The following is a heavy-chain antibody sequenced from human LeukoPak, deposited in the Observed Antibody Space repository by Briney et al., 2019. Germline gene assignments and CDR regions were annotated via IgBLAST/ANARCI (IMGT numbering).Heavy chain of an antibody. J-gene: IGHJ5*02. Sequence: ASVRVSCKASGYNFVIFGISRVRQAPGQGLEWMGWISADNGNTNYAQNLQGRVTMTTDTSTSTAYMELRSLRSDDTAVYYCARVGVVVPAAWFDPWGQGTLVTVSS. V-gene: IGHV1-18*01. CDR2: ISADNGNT. CDR3: ARVGVVVPAAWFDP. D-gene: IGHD2-2*01. CDR1: GYNFVIFG.